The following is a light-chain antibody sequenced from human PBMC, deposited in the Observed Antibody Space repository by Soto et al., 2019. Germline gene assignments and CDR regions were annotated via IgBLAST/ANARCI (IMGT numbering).Light chain of an antibody. CDR1: QDISRW. J-gene: IGKJ2*01. CDR2: AAS. V-gene: IGKV1-12*01. CDR3: QQANSFPRT. Sequence: DIQVTQSPSSVSASVGDRVTITCRASQDISRWLAWYQQKPGKAPKLLIYAASSLQSVVPSRFSGSGSGTDFTLTISNLQPEDSATYYCQQANSFPRTFGQGTKLEIK.